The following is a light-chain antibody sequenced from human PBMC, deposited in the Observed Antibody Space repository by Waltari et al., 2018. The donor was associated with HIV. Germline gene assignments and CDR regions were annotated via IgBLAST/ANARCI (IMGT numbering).Light chain of an antibody. CDR2: GAS. J-gene: IGKJ1*01. CDR3: HQYGSSFWT. Sequence: EIVLTQSPGTLSLSQGDRATLSCMTSETIKSTYLSWYQQRGDQAPRLLIYGASSRAPGIPERFSGIGSKTDFNLTINRLEPEDFATYYCHQYGSSFWTFGQGTKV. V-gene: IGKV3-20*01. CDR1: ETIKSTY.